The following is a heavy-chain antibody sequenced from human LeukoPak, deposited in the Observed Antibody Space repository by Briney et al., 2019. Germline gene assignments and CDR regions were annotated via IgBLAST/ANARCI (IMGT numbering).Heavy chain of an antibody. CDR1: GDSITNYY. D-gene: IGHD4-11*01. J-gene: IGHJ4*02. V-gene: IGHV4-59*08. CDR2: ISYSGRT. CDR3: ASHIVTTTAVDY. Sequence: NPSETLSLTCTVSGDSITNYYWSWIRQPPGKGLEWIGCISYSGRTNYNPSLKSRVTISLDTSKNQFSLNLGSVTAADTAVYYCASHIVTTTAVDYWGQGTLVTVSS.